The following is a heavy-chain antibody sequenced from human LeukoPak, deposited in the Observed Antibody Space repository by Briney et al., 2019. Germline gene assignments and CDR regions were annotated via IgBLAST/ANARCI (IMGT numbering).Heavy chain of an antibody. V-gene: IGHV3-30-3*01. D-gene: IGHD2-2*01. CDR3: SRGCGSSSTSRYWSY. Sequence: PGGSLRLSCAASGFTFSSYAMHWVRQAPGKGLEWVAVISYDGSNKYYADSVKGRFTISRDNSKNTLYLQMNSLRAEDTAVYYCSRGCGSSSTSRYWSYWGQGTLVTVSS. CDR2: ISYDGSNK. CDR1: GFTFSSYA. J-gene: IGHJ4*02.